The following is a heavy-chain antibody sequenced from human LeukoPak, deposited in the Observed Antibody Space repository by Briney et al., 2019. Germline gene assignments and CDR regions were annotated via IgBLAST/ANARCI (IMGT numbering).Heavy chain of an antibody. CDR3: ASGGAYCSSTSCYAFDY. CDR1: GGSISSGGYY. V-gene: IGHV4-31*03. J-gene: IGHJ4*02. D-gene: IGHD2-2*01. Sequence: SQTLSLTCTVSGGSISSGGYYWSWIRQHPGKGLEWIGYIYYSGSTCYNPSLKSRVTISVDTSKNQFSLKLSSVTAADTAVYYCASGGAYCSSTSCYAFDYWGQGTLVTVSS. CDR2: IYYSGST.